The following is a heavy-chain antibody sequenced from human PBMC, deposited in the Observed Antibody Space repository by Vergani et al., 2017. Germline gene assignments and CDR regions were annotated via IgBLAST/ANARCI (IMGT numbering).Heavy chain of an antibody. D-gene: IGHD1-26*01. CDR1: GFPLSNAW. V-gene: IGHV3-74*01. CDR2: VGFDGSDT. CDR3: ARDGAGTIGFDY. Sequence: EVQLVESGGGLVQPGGSLRLSCAASGFPLSNAWIHWVRQGPGKGLECVSRVGFDGSDTVYADSVKGRFTISKDSAMNTVHLQMTNVRAEDTAVYFCARDGAGTIGFDYWGPGILVTVSS. J-gene: IGHJ4*02.